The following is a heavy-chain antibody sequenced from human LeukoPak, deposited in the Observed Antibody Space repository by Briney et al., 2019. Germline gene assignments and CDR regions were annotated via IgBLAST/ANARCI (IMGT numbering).Heavy chain of an antibody. CDR2: IYYSGST. Sequence: SETLSLTCTVSGGSVSSGSYYWSWIRQPPGKGLEWIGYIYYSGSTNYNPSLKSRVTISVDTSKNQFSLKLSSVTAADTAVYYCARGPMYNYWGQGTLVTVSS. D-gene: IGHD1-14*01. CDR3: ARGPMYNY. J-gene: IGHJ4*02. V-gene: IGHV4-61*01. CDR1: GGSVSSGSYY.